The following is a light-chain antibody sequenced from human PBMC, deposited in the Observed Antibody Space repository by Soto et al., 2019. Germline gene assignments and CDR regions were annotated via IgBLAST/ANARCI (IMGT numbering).Light chain of an antibody. Sequence: EIVMTQSPATLSVSPGERATLSCRASQSVSSNLAWYQQKPGQAPGLLIYGASTRATGIPARFTGSGSGTEIPLTISSLQSEDFAVYCCQQYNDWPPKQYTFGQGTKLEIK. V-gene: IGKV3-15*01. CDR2: GAS. J-gene: IGKJ2*01. CDR3: QQYNDWPPKQYT. CDR1: QSVSSN.